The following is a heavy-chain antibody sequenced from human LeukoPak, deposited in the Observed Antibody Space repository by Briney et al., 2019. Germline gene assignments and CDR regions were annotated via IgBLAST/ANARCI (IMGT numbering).Heavy chain of an antibody. V-gene: IGHV4-61*01. CDR1: GGSISSGSYY. D-gene: IGHD5-18*01. Sequence: KSSQTLSLTCAVSGGSISSGSYYWSWIRQPPGKGLEWIGYIYYSGSTNYNPPLKSRVTISVDTSKNQFSLKLSSVTAADTAVYYCARVGNEYSYGGYYFDYWGQGTLVTVSS. CDR2: IYYSGST. J-gene: IGHJ4*02. CDR3: ARVGNEYSYGGYYFDY.